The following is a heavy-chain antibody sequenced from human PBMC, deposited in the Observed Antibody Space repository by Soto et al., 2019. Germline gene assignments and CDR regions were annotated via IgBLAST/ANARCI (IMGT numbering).Heavy chain of an antibody. D-gene: IGHD3-10*01. J-gene: IGHJ6*02. CDR3: TTVAYYYGSGSL. CDR1: GFTFSSYV. CDR2: ISGSGGSA. Sequence: GGSLRLSCTVSGFTFSSYVMSWVRQAPGKGLEWVSAISGSGGSAYYADSVKGRFTISRDNSKNTLYLQMNSLRAEDTAVYYCTTVAYYYGSGSLWGQGTTVTVSS. V-gene: IGHV3-23*01.